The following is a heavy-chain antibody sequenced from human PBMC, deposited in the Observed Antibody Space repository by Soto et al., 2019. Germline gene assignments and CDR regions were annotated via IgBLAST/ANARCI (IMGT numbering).Heavy chain of an antibody. Sequence: GGSLRLSCAASGFTFSSYAMHWVRQAPGKGLEWVAVISYDGSNKYYADSVKGRFTISRDNSKNTLYLQMNSLRAEDTAVYYCARDDPKSIAARPPWGLDYWGQGTLVTVSS. CDR2: ISYDGSNK. J-gene: IGHJ4*02. D-gene: IGHD6-6*01. CDR3: ARDDPKSIAARPPWGLDY. V-gene: IGHV3-30*04. CDR1: GFTFSSYA.